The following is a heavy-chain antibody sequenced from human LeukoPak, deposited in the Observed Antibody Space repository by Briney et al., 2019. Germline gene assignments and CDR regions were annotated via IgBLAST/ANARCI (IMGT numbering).Heavy chain of an antibody. CDR3: ARGLVRQWLVFVY. CDR1: GYTFTSYD. J-gene: IGHJ4*02. Sequence: ASVKVSCKASGYTFTSYDINWVRQATGQGLEWMGWMNPNSGNTGYAQKFQGRVTMTRNTSISTAYMELSSLRSEDTAVHYCARGLVRQWLVFVYWGQGTLVTVSS. D-gene: IGHD6-19*01. CDR2: MNPNSGNT. V-gene: IGHV1-8*01.